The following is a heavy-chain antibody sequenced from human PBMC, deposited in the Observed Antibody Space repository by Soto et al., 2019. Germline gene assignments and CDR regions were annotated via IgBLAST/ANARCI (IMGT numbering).Heavy chain of an antibody. V-gene: IGHV3-64D*08. D-gene: IGHD5-12*01. J-gene: IGHJ4*02. CDR2: ISANGGST. CDR3: VKGAGWLQDVDY. CDR1: GFTFNDNP. Sequence: GGSLRLSCSASGFTFNDNPMYWVRQAPGKGLEYVSLISANGGSTHYADSVKGRFSISRDNSENTLYLQMSSLRAEDTAVYYCVKGAGWLQDVDYWGQGTLGTVAS.